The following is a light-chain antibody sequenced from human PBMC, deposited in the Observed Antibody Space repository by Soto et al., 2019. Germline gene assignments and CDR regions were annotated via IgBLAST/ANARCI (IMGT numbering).Light chain of an antibody. Sequence: EIVLTQSPGTLSLSPGERATLSCRASQSVSSSYLAWYRQKPGQAPRLLIYGASSRATGIPDRFSGSGSGTDFSLTIIRLEPEDFAVYYCQQYGSSTGTFGQGTRLEIK. V-gene: IGKV3-20*01. J-gene: IGKJ2*01. CDR2: GAS. CDR3: QQYGSSTGT. CDR1: QSVSSSY.